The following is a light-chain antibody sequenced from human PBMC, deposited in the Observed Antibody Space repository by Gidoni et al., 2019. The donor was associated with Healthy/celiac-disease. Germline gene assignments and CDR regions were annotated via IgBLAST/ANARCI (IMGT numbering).Light chain of an antibody. V-gene: IGKV1-33*01. Sequence: DIQMTQSPSSLSASVGDRVTITCQASQDISNYLNWYQQKPGKAPKLLIYDASNLETGVPSRFSGSGSGTDFTFTISSLQPEDIATYYCQQYDNLPLAFFGPGTKVDIK. CDR3: QQYDNLPLAF. CDR2: DAS. J-gene: IGKJ3*01. CDR1: QDISNY.